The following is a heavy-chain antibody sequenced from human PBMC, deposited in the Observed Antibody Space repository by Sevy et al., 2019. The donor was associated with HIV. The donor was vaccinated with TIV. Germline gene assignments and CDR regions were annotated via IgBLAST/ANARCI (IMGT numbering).Heavy chain of an antibody. CDR2: INHSGST. V-gene: IGHV4-34*01. CDR3: ARGSLARYFDWLSRDAFDI. D-gene: IGHD3-9*01. J-gene: IGHJ3*02. CDR1: GGSFSGYY. Sequence: SDSLSLTCAVYGGSFSGYYWNWIRQPPGKGLEWIGEINHSGSTNYNPSLKSRVTISVDTSKNQFSLKLSSVTAADTAVFYCARGSLARYFDWLSRDAFDIWGQGTMVTVSS.